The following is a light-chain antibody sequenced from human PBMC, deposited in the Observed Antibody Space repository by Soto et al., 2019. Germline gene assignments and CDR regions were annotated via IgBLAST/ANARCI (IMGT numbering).Light chain of an antibody. CDR1: SSDVRGSTY. CDR3: SSYTSTNTPYV. CDR2: EVT. J-gene: IGLJ1*01. V-gene: IGLV2-14*01. Sequence: QSALTQPASVSGSPGQSITISCTGTSSDVRGSTYVSWYQQHPDKAPELMIYEVTNRPSGVSDRFSGSKSGNTASLTISGLQAEDEADYYCSSYTSTNTPYVFGTGTKLTVL.